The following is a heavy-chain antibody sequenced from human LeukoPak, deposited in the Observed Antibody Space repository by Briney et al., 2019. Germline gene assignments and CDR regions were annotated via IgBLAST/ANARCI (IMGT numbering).Heavy chain of an antibody. CDR1: GYTFTSYG. CDR2: TSAYNGNT. D-gene: IGHD4-17*01. CDR3: ARGTTVTKDGAFDI. J-gene: IGHJ3*02. V-gene: IGHV1-18*01. Sequence: GASVKVSCKASGYTFTSYGISWVRQAPGQGLEWMGWTSAYNGNTNYAQKLQGRVTMTTDTSTSTAYMELRSLRSDDTAVYYCARGTTVTKDGAFDIWGQGTMVTVSS.